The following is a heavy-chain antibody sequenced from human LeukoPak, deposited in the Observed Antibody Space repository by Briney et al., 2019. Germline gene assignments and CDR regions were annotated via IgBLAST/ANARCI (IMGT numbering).Heavy chain of an antibody. J-gene: IGHJ4*02. Sequence: SETLSLTCTVSGGSISGSYWGWIRQPPGKGLEWIAYMYNSGSTNYNPSLKSRVTISIDTSKNQFSLKLSSLTAADTAIYYCARGIESYGDYGYWGQGILVTVSS. CDR3: ARGIESYGDYGY. CDR1: GGSISGSY. CDR2: MYNSGST. D-gene: IGHD4-17*01. V-gene: IGHV4-59*01.